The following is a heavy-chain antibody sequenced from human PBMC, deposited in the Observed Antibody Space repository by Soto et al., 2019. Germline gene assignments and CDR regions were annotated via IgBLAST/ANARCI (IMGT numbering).Heavy chain of an antibody. J-gene: IGHJ4*02. D-gene: IGHD3-9*01. V-gene: IGHV1-3*01. CDR3: GRMEGLYDLLTGHIDY. CDR1: GYTFTSYA. CDR2: INAGNGNT. Sequence: ASVKVSCKASGYTFTSYAMHWVRQAPGQRLEWLGWINAGNGNTKYSQKFQGRVTVTRDTSTNTVYMELSSLTFEDTAVYYCGRMEGLYDLLTGHIDYWGQGSLVTVSS.